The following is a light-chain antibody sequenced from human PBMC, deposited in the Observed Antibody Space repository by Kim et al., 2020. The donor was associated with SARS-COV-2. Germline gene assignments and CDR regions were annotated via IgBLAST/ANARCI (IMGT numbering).Light chain of an antibody. J-gene: IGLJ3*02. V-gene: IGLV7-46*01. CDR1: TGAVTSGHY. Sequence: PGGTVTLTSGSSTGAVTSGHYPYWFQQNPGQAPRTLIYHTSNKQSWTPARFSGSLVWGKAALTLSGAQPEDEAEYYCLLSYSGARVFGGGTKLTVL. CDR3: LLSYSGARV. CDR2: HTS.